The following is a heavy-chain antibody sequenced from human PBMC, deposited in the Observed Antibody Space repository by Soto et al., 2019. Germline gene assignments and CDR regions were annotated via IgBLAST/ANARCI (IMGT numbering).Heavy chain of an antibody. CDR3: ARATDYYYYYYMDV. CDR2: MNPNSGNT. Sequence: ASVKVSCKASGYTFTSYDINWVRLATGQGLEWMGWMNPNSGNTGYAQKFQGRVTMTRNTSISTAYMELSSLRSEDTAVYYCARATDYYYYYYMDVWGKGTTVTVSS. J-gene: IGHJ6*03. V-gene: IGHV1-8*01. CDR1: GYTFTSYD.